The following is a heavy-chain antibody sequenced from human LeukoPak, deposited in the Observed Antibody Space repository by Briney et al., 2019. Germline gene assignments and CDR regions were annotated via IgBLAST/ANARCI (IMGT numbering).Heavy chain of an antibody. V-gene: IGHV4-59*01. D-gene: IGHD3-16*02. CDR3: ARGFDYVWGSHRALGY. J-gene: IGHJ4*02. CDR2: IYYSGST. Sequence: PSETRSLTCIVSGGSISSYYWSWIRQPPGKGLEWIGYIYYSGSTNYNPSLKSRVTISVDTSKNQFSLRLSSVTAADTAVYYCARGFDYVWGSHRALGYWGQGTLVTVSS. CDR1: GGSISSYY.